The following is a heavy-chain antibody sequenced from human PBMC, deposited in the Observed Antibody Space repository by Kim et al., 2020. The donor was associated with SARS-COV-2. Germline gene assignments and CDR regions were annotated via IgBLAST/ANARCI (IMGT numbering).Heavy chain of an antibody. Sequence: DYAVSVKSRITINPDTSKNQFSLRLNSVTPEDTAVYYCARSTSGVYGMDVWGHGTTVTVSS. J-gene: IGHJ6*02. D-gene: IGHD6-13*01. V-gene: IGHV6-1*01. CDR3: ARSTSGVYGMDV.